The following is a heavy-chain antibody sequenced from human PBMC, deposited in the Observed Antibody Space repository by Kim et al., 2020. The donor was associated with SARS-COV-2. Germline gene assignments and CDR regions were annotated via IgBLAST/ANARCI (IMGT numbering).Heavy chain of an antibody. Sequence: ASVKVSCKASGYTFTSYYMHWVRQAPGQGLEWMGIINPSGGSTSYAQKFQGRVTMTRDTSTSTVYMELSSLRSEDTAVYYCARGEVLYCTNGVCYALDYWGQGTLVTVSS. CDR3: ARGEVLYCTNGVCYALDY. J-gene: IGHJ4*02. V-gene: IGHV1-46*01. D-gene: IGHD2-8*01. CDR2: INPSGGST. CDR1: GYTFTSYY.